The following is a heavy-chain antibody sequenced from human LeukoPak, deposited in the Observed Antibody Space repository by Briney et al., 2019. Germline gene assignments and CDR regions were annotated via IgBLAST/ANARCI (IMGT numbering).Heavy chain of an antibody. Sequence: SETLSLTCAVYGGPFSGYYWSWIRQPPGKGLEWIGEINHSGSANYNPSLKSRVTISVDTSKNQFSLKLSSVTAADTAVYYCARGEEYHDSSGYHLDYWGQGTLVTVSS. CDR3: ARGEEYHDSSGYHLDY. D-gene: IGHD3-22*01. V-gene: IGHV4-34*01. CDR1: GGPFSGYY. CDR2: INHSGSA. J-gene: IGHJ4*02.